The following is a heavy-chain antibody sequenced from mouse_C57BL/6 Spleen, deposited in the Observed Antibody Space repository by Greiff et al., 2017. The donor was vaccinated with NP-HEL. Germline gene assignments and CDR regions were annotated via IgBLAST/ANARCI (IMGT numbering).Heavy chain of an antibody. CDR1: GYTFTSYW. V-gene: IGHV1-50*01. CDR3: ARGTNYYGSSHYFDY. D-gene: IGHD1-1*01. J-gene: IGHJ2*01. CDR2: IDPSDSYT. Sequence: QVQLQQPGAELVKPGASVKLSCKASGYTFTSYWMQWVKQRPGQGLEWIGEIDPSDSYTNYNQKFKGKATLTVDTSSSTAYMQLSSLTSEDSAVYYFARGTNYYGSSHYFDYWGQGTTLTVSS.